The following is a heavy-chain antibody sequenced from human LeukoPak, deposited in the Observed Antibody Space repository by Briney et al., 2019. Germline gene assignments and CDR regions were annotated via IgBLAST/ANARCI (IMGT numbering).Heavy chain of an antibody. Sequence: PSETLSLTCTVSGGSISSSHWSWIRRPPGKGLEWIGYIYNIGNTNYNPSLKSRVTISVDTSKNQFSLNLSSVTAADTAVYYCAKEGNRYCSGDSCYPNWFDPWGQGTLVTVSS. D-gene: IGHD2-15*01. CDR3: AKEGNRYCSGDSCYPNWFDP. CDR1: GGSISSSH. J-gene: IGHJ5*02. CDR2: IYNIGNT. V-gene: IGHV4-59*01.